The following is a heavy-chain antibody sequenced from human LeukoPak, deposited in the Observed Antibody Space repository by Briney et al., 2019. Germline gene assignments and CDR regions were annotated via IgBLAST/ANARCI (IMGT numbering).Heavy chain of an antibody. CDR3: ARVKGMTSAGTGDY. Sequence: GGSLRLSCAASGFTFSSYWMNWVRQAPGKGLEWVANIKQDGSEKYYVDSVKGRFTISRDNAKNSLYLQMNSLRAEDTALYYCARVKGMTSAGTGDYWGQGTLVTVSS. CDR2: IKQDGSEK. J-gene: IGHJ4*02. V-gene: IGHV3-7*01. CDR1: GFTFSSYW. D-gene: IGHD6-13*01.